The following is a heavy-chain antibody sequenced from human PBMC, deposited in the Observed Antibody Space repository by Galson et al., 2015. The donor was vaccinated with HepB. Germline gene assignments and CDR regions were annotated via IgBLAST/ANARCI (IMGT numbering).Heavy chain of an antibody. CDR1: GFSLSTSGVG. CDR2: IYWDDDK. Sequence: PALVKPTQTLTLTCTFSGFSLSTSGVGMGWIRQPPGKALEWLALIYWDDDKRYSPSLKSRLTITKDTSKNQVVLTMTNMDPVDTATYYCAHTQNYDFFSGPAFDPWGQGTLVTVSS. D-gene: IGHD3-3*01. CDR3: AHTQNYDFFSGPAFDP. J-gene: IGHJ5*02. V-gene: IGHV2-5*02.